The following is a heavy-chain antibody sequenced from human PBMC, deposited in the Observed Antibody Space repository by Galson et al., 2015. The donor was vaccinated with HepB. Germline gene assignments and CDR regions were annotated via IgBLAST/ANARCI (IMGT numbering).Heavy chain of an antibody. CDR2: LSISGDDA. J-gene: IGHJ4*02. Sequence: SLRLSCAASGFIFNSYWMSWVRQAPGKGLEWVAALSISGDDAYYAGSVKGRFTISRDNSKNTLFLQMNSLRAEDTAIYYCAKDSLGDDEFICSFDYWGQGALVTVSS. CDR3: AKDSLGDDEFICSFDY. CDR1: GFIFNSYW. V-gene: IGHV3-23*01. D-gene: IGHD3-16*01.